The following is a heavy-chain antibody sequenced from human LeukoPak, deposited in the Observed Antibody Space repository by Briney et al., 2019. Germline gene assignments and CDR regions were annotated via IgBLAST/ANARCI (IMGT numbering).Heavy chain of an antibody. D-gene: IGHD1-14*01. Sequence: WGALRLSCAASGFTFSSYSMNWGRQAPGKGLEWVSSISSSSSYIYYADSVKGRFTISRDNAKNSLYLQMNSLRAEDTAVYYCARTGSLDAFDIWGQGTMVTVSS. CDR2: ISSSSSYI. J-gene: IGHJ3*02. CDR3: ARTGSLDAFDI. V-gene: IGHV3-21*01. CDR1: GFTFSSYS.